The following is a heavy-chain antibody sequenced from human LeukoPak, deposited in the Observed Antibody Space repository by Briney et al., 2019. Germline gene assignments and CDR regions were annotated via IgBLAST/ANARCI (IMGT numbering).Heavy chain of an antibody. D-gene: IGHD5-24*01. V-gene: IGHV3-15*01. CDR3: AKDFGGDGYNYPPLDY. Sequence: GGSLRLSCAASGFTFSNAWMSWVRQAPGKELEWVGRIKSKTDGGTTDYAAPVKGRFTISRDDSKNTLYLQMNSLRAEDTAVYYCAKDFGGDGYNYPPLDYWGQGTLVTVSS. CDR1: GFTFSNAW. CDR2: IKSKTDGGTT. J-gene: IGHJ4*02.